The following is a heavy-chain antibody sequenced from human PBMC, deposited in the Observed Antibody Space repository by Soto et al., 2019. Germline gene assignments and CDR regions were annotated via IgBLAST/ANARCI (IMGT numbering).Heavy chain of an antibody. Sequence: ETLSLTCTVSGGSVSSGSYYWSWIRQPPGKGLEWIGYIYYSGSTNFNPSLKSRVTISVDTSKNQFSLKLSSVTAADTAVYYCARVSIPTGYYYYYGMDVWGQGTTVTVSS. D-gene: IGHD3-3*01. CDR3: ARVSIPTGYYYYYGMDV. CDR1: GGSVSSGSYY. CDR2: IYYSGST. J-gene: IGHJ6*02. V-gene: IGHV4-61*01.